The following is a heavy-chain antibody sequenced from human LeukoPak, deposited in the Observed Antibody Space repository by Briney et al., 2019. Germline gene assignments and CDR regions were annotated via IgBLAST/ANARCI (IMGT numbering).Heavy chain of an antibody. CDR2: IRYDGSNK. D-gene: IGHD1-26*01. Sequence: PGGSLRLSCAASGFTFSSYGMHWVRQAPGKGLEWVAFIRYDGSNKYYADSVKGRFTISRDNSKNTLYLQMNSLRAEDTAVYYCAKARGGRYSGGYYPKSYFDYWGQGTLVTVSS. J-gene: IGHJ4*02. CDR3: AKARGGRYSGGYYPKSYFDY. CDR1: GFTFSSYG. V-gene: IGHV3-30*02.